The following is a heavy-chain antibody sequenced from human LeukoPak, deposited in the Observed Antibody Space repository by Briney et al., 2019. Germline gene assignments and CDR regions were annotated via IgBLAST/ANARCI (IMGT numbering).Heavy chain of an antibody. CDR3: AREGGFYDSSGYYLTFDY. V-gene: IGHV3-21*06. CDR2: ISSSSSYI. CDR1: GFPFSSCS. Sequence: GGSLRLSCAASGFPFSSCSMNWVRQAPGKGLEWVSSISSSSSYIYYADSVKGRFTISRDNAKNSLYLQMNSLRAEDTAVYYCAREGGFYDSSGYYLTFDYWGQGTLVTVSS. J-gene: IGHJ4*02. D-gene: IGHD3-22*01.